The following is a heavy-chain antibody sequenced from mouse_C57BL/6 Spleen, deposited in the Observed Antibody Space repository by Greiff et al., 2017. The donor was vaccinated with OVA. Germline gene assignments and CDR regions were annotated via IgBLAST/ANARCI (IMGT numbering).Heavy chain of an antibody. CDR1: GYTFTSYW. J-gene: IGHJ1*03. D-gene: IGHD1-1*01. CDR3: ARSSITTVVAGWYFDV. Sequence: VQLQQPGAELVKPGASVKLSCKASGYTFTSYWMHWVKQRPGQGLEWIGMIHPNSGSTNYNEKFKSKATLTVDKSSSTAYMQLSSLTSEDSAVYYCARSSITTVVAGWYFDVWGTGTTVTVSS. V-gene: IGHV1-64*01. CDR2: IHPNSGST.